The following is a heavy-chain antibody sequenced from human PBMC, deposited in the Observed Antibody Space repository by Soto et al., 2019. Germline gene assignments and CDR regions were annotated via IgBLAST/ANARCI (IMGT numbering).Heavy chain of an antibody. Sequence: PSETLSLTCTVSGGSISSSSYYWGWIRQPPGKGLEWIGSIYYSGSTYYNPSLKSRVTISVDTSKNQFSLKLSSVTAADTAVYYCARHYYGSGSLINWFDPWGQGTLVTVS. J-gene: IGHJ5*02. CDR2: IYYSGST. CDR1: GGSISSSSYY. D-gene: IGHD3-10*01. CDR3: ARHYYGSGSLINWFDP. V-gene: IGHV4-39*01.